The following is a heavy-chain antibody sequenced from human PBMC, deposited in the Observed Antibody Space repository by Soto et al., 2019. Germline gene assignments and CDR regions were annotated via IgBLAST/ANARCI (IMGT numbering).Heavy chain of an antibody. Sequence: QVQLVQSGAEVKKPGASVKVSCKASGYTFTSYGISWVRQAPGQGLEWMGWISAYNGNTNYAQKLQGRVTMTTDTSTSTAYMELRSLRSDDTAVYYCARGSPVSGIVATIPPLYYYYYGMDVWGQGTTVTVSS. J-gene: IGHJ6*02. CDR2: ISAYNGNT. CDR1: GYTFTSYG. D-gene: IGHD5-12*01. V-gene: IGHV1-18*04. CDR3: ARGSPVSGIVATIPPLYYYYYGMDV.